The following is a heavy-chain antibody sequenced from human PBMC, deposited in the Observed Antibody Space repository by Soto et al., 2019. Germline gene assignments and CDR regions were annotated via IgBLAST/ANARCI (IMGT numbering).Heavy chain of an antibody. Sequence: GGAPILSCGASGFTFSSYWMHWVRQAPGEGLVWVSRINIDGSSTSYADSVKGRFTISRDNAKNTLYLQMNSLRAEDTAIYYCARFRVPIWGQGTMVTVSS. CDR1: GFTFSSYW. CDR3: ARFRVPI. V-gene: IGHV3-74*01. J-gene: IGHJ3*02. D-gene: IGHD3-3*01. CDR2: INIDGSST.